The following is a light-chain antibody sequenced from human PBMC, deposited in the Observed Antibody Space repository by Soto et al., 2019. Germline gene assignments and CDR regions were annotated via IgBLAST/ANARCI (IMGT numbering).Light chain of an antibody. J-gene: IGKJ3*01. CDR3: QQWSNWPHA. CDR2: DAS. V-gene: IGKV3D-20*02. CDR1: QSVSSSY. Sequence: ESVLTQYPGTLSLSRGERATLSCRASQSVSSSYLAWYQQKPGQAPRLLIYDASNRATGIPARFSGSVSGTDFTLTISGLEPEDFAVDYCQQWSNWPHAFGPGTKVDIK.